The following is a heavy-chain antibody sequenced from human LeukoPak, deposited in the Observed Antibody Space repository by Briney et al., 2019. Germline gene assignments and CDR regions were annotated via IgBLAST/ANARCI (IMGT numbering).Heavy chain of an antibody. Sequence: TLSLTCTVSGGSISSGGYYWSWIRQHPGKGLEWIGYIYYSGSTYYNPSLKSRVTISVDTSKNQFSLKLSSVTAADTAVYYCARELEGQIDYWGQGTLVTVSS. V-gene: IGHV4-31*03. D-gene: IGHD3-3*01. CDR1: GGSISSGGYY. CDR3: ARELEGQIDY. CDR2: IYYSGST. J-gene: IGHJ4*02.